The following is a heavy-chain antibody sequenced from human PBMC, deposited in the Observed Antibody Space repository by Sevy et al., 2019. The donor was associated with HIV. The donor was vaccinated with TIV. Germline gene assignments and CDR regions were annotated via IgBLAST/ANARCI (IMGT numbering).Heavy chain of an antibody. V-gene: IGHV1-18*04. CDR1: GYTFTSYG. CDR3: ARAPSIAVAAGFDY. Sequence: ASVKVSCKASGYTFTSYGISWVRQAPGQGLEWMGWISAYNGNTNYAQKLQGRVTMTTDTSTSTAYMELRSLRSDDTVLYYCARAPSIAVAAGFDYWGQGTLVTVSS. J-gene: IGHJ4*02. D-gene: IGHD6-19*01. CDR2: ISAYNGNT.